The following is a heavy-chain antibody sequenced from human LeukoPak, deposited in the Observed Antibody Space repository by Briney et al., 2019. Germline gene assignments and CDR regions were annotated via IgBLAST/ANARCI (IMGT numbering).Heavy chain of an antibody. Sequence: GGSLTLSCAASGFSFSSFCIRWVRQPPGKGLEWVAVISDDGSYEYYADAVSGRFTITKDNAKNTLYLQMNSLRAEDTAVYYYARARSSGRYWEYFDYWGQGNLVTVSS. CDR1: GFSFSSFC. V-gene: IGHV3-30*03. J-gene: IGHJ4*02. D-gene: IGHD6-19*01. CDR2: ISDDGSYE. CDR3: ARARSSGRYWEYFDY.